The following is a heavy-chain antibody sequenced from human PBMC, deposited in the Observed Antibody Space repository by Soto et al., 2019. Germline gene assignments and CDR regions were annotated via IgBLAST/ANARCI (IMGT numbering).Heavy chain of an antibody. CDR2: IIPIFGTA. J-gene: IGHJ6*02. V-gene: IGHV1-69*06. D-gene: IGHD3-10*01. Sequence: SVKVSCKASGGTFSSYAISWVRQAPGQGLEWMGGIIPIFGTANYAQKFQGRVTITADKSTSTAYMELSSLRSEDTAVYYCAVPMVRGVIGHYYYGMDVWGQGTTVTVSS. CDR1: GGTFSSYA. CDR3: AVPMVRGVIGHYYYGMDV.